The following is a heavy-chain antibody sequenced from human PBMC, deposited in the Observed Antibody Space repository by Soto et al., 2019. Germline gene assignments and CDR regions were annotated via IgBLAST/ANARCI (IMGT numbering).Heavy chain of an antibody. Sequence: SETLSLTCTVSGGSISSSSYYWGWIRQPPGKGLEWIGSIYYSGSTYYNPSLKSRVTISVDTSKNQFSLKLSSVTAADTAVYYCARHADSYYYYYMDVWGKGTTVTVSS. CDR1: GGSISSSSYY. CDR3: ARHADSYYYYYMDV. CDR2: IYYSGST. D-gene: IGHD2-21*02. J-gene: IGHJ6*03. V-gene: IGHV4-39*01.